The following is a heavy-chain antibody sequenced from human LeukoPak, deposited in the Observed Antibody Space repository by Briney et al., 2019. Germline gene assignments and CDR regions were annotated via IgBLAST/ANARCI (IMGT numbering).Heavy chain of an antibody. CDR3: ARDPLRYSSSWPLDY. D-gene: IGHD6-13*01. CDR1: GFTFSSYS. J-gene: IGHJ4*02. CDR2: ISSSSSYI. Sequence: GGSLRVSCAASGFTFSSYSMNWVRQAPGKGLEWVSSISSSSSYIYYADSVKGRFTISRDNAKNSLYLQMNSLRAEDTAVYYCARDPLRYSSSWPLDYWGQGTLVTVSS. V-gene: IGHV3-21*01.